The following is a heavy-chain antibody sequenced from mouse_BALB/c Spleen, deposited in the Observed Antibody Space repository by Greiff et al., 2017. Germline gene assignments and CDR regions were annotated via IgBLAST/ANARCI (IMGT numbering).Heavy chain of an antibody. CDR2: IDPANGNI. CDR3: ASFITTGFDY. V-gene: IGHV14-3*02. CDR1: GFNIKDTY. D-gene: IGHD1-1*01. J-gene: IGHJ2*01. Sequence: VQLKQSGAELVKPGASVKLSCTASGFNIKDTYMHWVKQRPEQGLEWIGRIDPANGNIKYDPKFQGKATITADTSSNTAYLQLSSLTSEDTAVYYCASFITTGFDYWGQGTTLTVSS.